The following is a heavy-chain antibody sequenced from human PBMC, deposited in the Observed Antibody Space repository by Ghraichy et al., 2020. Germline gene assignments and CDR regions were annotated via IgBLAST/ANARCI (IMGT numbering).Heavy chain of an antibody. Sequence: LSLTCAVSGFPFGDFVVAWVRQAPGRGLEWVSDIAPSGSEDYTESVKGRFTISRDNSKNILYLQMNSLRVEDTATYFCARYSGSHPSSYFFRTWGQGTLLTVSS. D-gene: IGHD5-18*01. V-gene: IGHV3-23*01. CDR1: GFPFGDFV. CDR2: IAPSGSE. CDR3: ARYSGSHPSSYFFRT. J-gene: IGHJ5*02.